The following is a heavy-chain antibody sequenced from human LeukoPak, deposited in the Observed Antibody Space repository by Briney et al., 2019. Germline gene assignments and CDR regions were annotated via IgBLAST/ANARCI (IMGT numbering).Heavy chain of an antibody. CDR2: IKQDGSEK. CDR3: AKHLTAILEEYYFDY. Sequence: GGSLRLSCAASGFTFSSYWMSWVRQAPGKGLEWVANIKQDGSEKYYVDSVKGRFTISRDNAKNSLYLQMNSLRAEDTAVYYCAKHLTAILEEYYFDYWGQGTLVTVSS. CDR1: GFTFSSYW. V-gene: IGHV3-7*03. J-gene: IGHJ4*02. D-gene: IGHD2-21*02.